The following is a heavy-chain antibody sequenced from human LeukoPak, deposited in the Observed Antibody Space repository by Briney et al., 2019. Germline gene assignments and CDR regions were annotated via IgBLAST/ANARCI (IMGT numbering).Heavy chain of an antibody. CDR3: ARDCEFCDLLFYMNV. CDR1: GVSISSTGYY. V-gene: IGHV4-61*09. J-gene: IGHJ6*03. Sequence: SQTLSLTCTVSGVSISSTGYYWTWIRQPAGKGLESTGHIANSGSSNCNPSLKRRVTTSVDTSKTQFSLNLTSVTADTTAYYYCARDCEFCDLLFYMNVWGKGTTVTVSS. CDR2: IANSGSS. D-gene: IGHD3-16*01.